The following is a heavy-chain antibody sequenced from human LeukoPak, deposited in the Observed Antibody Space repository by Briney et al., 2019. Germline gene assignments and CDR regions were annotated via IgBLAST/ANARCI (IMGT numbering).Heavy chain of an antibody. J-gene: IGHJ5*02. CDR2: INHSGST. V-gene: IGHV4-34*01. D-gene: IGHD2/OR15-2a*01. CDR1: GGSISSYY. CDR3: ARGHHSFYGHWGVWFDP. Sequence: SETLSLTCTVSGGSISSYYWSWIRQPPGKGLEWIGEINHSGSTNYNPSLKSRVTISVDTSKNQFSLKLSSVTAADTAVYYCARGHHSFYGHWGVWFDPWGQGTLVTVSS.